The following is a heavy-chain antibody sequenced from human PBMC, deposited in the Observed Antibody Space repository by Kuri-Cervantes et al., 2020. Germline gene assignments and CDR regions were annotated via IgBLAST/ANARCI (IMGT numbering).Heavy chain of an antibody. V-gene: IGHV4-59*12. CDR1: AGSMRSYY. D-gene: IGHD3-22*01. CDR2: IYYSGST. Sequence: SETLSLTCTVSAGSMRSYYWSWIRQPPGKELEWIGNIYYSGSTHYNPSLKIRVTISVDTYKNQFSLMLSPVTAEDTAVYYCARVGTYYYDSSGSASIWFDPWGQGTLVTVSS. J-gene: IGHJ5*02. CDR3: ARVGTYYYDSSGSASIWFDP.